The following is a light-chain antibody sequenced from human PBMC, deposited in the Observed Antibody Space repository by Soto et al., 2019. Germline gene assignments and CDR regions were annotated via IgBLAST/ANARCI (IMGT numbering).Light chain of an antibody. J-gene: IGLJ1*01. CDR1: SSDVGGYDF. CDR3: SSYAGSNNPFV. V-gene: IGLV2-8*01. CDR2: KVS. Sequence: QSVLTQPPSTSGSPGQSVTISCTGNSSDVGGYDFVSWYQHHPGKAPKLMVYKVSQRPSGVPDRFSGSKSGNTASLTVSGLQAEDEADYYCSSYAGSNNPFVFGTGTKVTVL.